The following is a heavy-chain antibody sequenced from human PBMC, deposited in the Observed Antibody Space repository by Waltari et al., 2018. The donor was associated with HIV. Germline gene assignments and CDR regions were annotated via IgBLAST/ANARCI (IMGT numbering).Heavy chain of an antibody. V-gene: IGHV1-8*01. CDR3: ARGPLTTPRGYFDS. J-gene: IGHJ4*02. CDR2: MNPNSGNT. Sequence: QVQLVQSGAEGKKPGASVKVSCKASGYTFTSYDINWVRQATGQGPEWMGWMNPNSGNTGYAQRFQGRVTMTRNTSISTAYMELSSLRSEDTAVYYCARGPLTTPRGYFDSWGQGTLVTVSS. CDR1: GYTFTSYD. D-gene: IGHD4-17*01.